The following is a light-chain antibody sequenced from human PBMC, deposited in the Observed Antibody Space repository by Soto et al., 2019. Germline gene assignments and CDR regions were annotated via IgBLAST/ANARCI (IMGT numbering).Light chain of an antibody. CDR3: SSHAGSTNYV. CDR1: SNDVGTYNL. J-gene: IGLJ1*01. Sequence: QSALAQPASVSGSPGQSITLSCTGTSNDVGTYNLVSWYQQHPGKAPKLILFEGFKRPSGVSNRFSGSKSGNTASLTISGLQAQDEADYYCSSHAGSTNYVFGNGTKLT. CDR2: EGF. V-gene: IGLV2-23*01.